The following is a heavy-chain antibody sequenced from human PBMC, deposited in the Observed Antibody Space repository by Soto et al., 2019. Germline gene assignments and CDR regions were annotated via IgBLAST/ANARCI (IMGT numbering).Heavy chain of an antibody. Sequence: LTCTVSCGALSSSSYYWGWIRQPPGKGLEWIGSIYYSGSTYYNPSLKSRVTISVDTSKNQFSLKLSSVTAADTAVYYCATKTGGGWEDGMDVWGQGTTVTVSS. J-gene: IGHJ6*02. CDR3: ATKTGGGWEDGMDV. CDR1: CGALSSSSYY. CDR2: IYYSGST. D-gene: IGHD6-19*01. V-gene: IGHV4-39*01.